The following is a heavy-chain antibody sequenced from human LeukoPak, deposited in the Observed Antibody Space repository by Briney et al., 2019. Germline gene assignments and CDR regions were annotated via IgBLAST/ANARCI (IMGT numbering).Heavy chain of an antibody. D-gene: IGHD2-2*01. J-gene: IGHJ4*02. Sequence: GRSLRLSCAASGFSFDDFAMHWVRQAPGKGLEWVSGITWNGGTIDYADSVKGRFTISRDNAKNSLYLQMNSLRAEDTAVYYCARALYCSSTSCPYYFDYWGQGTLVTVSS. V-gene: IGHV3-9*01. CDR3: ARALYCSSTSCPYYFDY. CDR1: GFSFDDFA. CDR2: ITWNGGTI.